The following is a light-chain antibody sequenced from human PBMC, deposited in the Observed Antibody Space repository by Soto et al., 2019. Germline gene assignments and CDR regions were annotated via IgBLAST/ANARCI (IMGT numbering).Light chain of an antibody. V-gene: IGKV3-20*01. Sequence: EIVLTQFPGTLSLSPGERATLSCRASQSLHSNFLVWYQQKPGQAPRLLISSASRRATGIPDRFIGSGSGTDFALTISRVEPEDFAMYFCQQYGSSPGTFGQGTKVEIK. J-gene: IGKJ1*01. CDR1: QSLHSNF. CDR3: QQYGSSPGT. CDR2: SAS.